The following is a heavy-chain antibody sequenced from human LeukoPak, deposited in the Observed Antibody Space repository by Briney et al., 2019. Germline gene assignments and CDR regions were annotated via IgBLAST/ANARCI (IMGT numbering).Heavy chain of an antibody. CDR1: GFTFSSYW. V-gene: IGHV3-74*01. CDR3: ARGGIQLWFIDY. D-gene: IGHD5-18*01. CDR2: INSDGSST. J-gene: IGHJ4*02. Sequence: GGSLRLSCAASGFTFSSYWMHWVRHAPGKGLVWVSRINSDGSSTSYADSAKGRFTISRDSAKNTLYLQMNSLRAEDTAVYYCARGGIQLWFIDYWGQGSLVTVSS.